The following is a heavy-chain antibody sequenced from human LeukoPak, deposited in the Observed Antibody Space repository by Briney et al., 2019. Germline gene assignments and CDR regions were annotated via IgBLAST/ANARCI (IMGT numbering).Heavy chain of an antibody. J-gene: IGHJ6*03. CDR2: IYYSGST. CDR1: GGSISSYY. CDR3: TRNPVYYYDSTSYPLYYSHYLDG. D-gene: IGHD3-22*01. Sequence: SETLSLTCTVSGGSISSYYWSWLRQPPGKGLEGIGYIYYSGSTNYNPSLKSRITISVDTSKHQFSLNLSSVTASDTAVYYCTRNPVYYYDSTSYPLYYSHYLDGWGKGTTVTVSS. V-gene: IGHV4-59*01.